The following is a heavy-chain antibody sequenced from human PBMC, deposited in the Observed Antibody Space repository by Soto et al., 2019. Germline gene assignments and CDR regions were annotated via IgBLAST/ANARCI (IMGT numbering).Heavy chain of an antibody. D-gene: IGHD3-10*01. J-gene: IGHJ3*02. CDR3: ARDGAMVRGVIITVEAFDI. CDR2: IKQDGSEK. V-gene: IGHV3-7*01. CDR1: GFTFSSYW. Sequence: GGSLRLSCAASGFTFSSYWMSWVRQAPGKGLEWVANIKQDGSEKYYVDSVKGRFTISRDNAKNSLYLQMNSLRAKDTAVYYCARDGAMVRGVIITVEAFDIWGQGTMVTVSS.